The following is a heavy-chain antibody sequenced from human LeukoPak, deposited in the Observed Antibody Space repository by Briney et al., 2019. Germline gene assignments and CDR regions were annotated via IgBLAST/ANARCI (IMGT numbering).Heavy chain of an antibody. CDR3: ARDYDFWSGYSRGFDY. Sequence: PGGSLRLSCAASGFTFSSYSMNWVRQAPGKGREWVSSISSSSSYIYYADSVKGRFTISRDNAKNSLYLQMHSLRAEDTAVYYCARDYDFWSGYSRGFDYWGQGTLVTVSS. CDR1: GFTFSSYS. V-gene: IGHV3-21*01. CDR2: ISSSSSYI. J-gene: IGHJ4*02. D-gene: IGHD3-3*01.